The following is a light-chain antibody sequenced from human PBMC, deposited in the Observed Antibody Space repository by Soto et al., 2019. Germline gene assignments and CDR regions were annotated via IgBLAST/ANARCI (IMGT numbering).Light chain of an antibody. CDR3: LQDYMYPPT. V-gene: IGKV3-15*01. Sequence: ERXTXSRRASQSVRNNLAWYQQKPGQPNRLIIYGASRRDTGITDRLSGSGSGTEFTRTIRSLQSEDFAPYYCLQDYMYPPTFGQGTKLDLK. CDR2: GAS. J-gene: IGKJ1*01. CDR1: QSVRNN.